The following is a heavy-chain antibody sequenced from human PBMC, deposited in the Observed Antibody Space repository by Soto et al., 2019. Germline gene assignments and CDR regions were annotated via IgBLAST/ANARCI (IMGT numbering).Heavy chain of an antibody. CDR1: GGTFSSYA. J-gene: IGHJ6*02. CDR3: ERGTPITIFGVVPRYYYGMDV. CDR2: IIAIFGTA. Sequence: QVQLVQSGAEVKKPGSSVKVSCKASGGTFSSYAISWVRQAPGQGLEWMGGIIAIFGTANYAQKFQGRVTITADESTSTAYMELSSLRSEDTAVYYCERGTPITIFGVVPRYYYGMDVWGQGTTVTVSS. D-gene: IGHD3-3*01. V-gene: IGHV1-69*01.